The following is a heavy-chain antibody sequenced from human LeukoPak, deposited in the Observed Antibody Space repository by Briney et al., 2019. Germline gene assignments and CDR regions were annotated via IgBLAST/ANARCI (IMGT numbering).Heavy chain of an antibody. J-gene: IGHJ4*02. CDR1: GGSFSGYY. CDR3: ARGLAAAGPVDY. CDR2: INHSGST. Sequence: PSETLSLTCAVYGGSFSGYYWSWIRQPPGKGLEWIGEINHSGSTNYNPSLKSRVTISVDTSKNQFSLKLSSVTAADTAVYYCARGLAAAGPVDYWGQGTLVTVSS. D-gene: IGHD6-13*01. V-gene: IGHV4-34*01.